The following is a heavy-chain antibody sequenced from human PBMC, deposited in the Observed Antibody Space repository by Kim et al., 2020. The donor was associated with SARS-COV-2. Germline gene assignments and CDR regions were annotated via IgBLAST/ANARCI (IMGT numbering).Heavy chain of an antibody. CDR3: AKALNNNTVCSGYLGAFDF. D-gene: IGHD3-3*01. V-gene: IGHV3-23*01. J-gene: IGHJ3*01. Sequence: GGSLRLSCAASGFTFSSYAMSWVRQAPGKGLEWVSAISGSGGSTYYADSVKGRFTISRDNSKNTLYLQMNSLRAEDTAVYYCAKALNNNTVCSGYLGAFDFWGQGTMVTVSS. CDR1: GFTFSSYA. CDR2: ISGSGGST.